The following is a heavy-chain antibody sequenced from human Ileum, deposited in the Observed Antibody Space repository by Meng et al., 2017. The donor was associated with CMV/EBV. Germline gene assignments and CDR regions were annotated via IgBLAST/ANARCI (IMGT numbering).Heavy chain of an antibody. J-gene: IGHJ4*02. V-gene: IGHV1-46*01. CDR2: INPSSASR. Sequence: ASVKVSCKASGYTFTNYYMHWVRQAPGQGLEWMGIINPSSASRSYAQKFQGRVTMTRDTSTSTAYMELGSLRSDDTAVYYCARDFLHTAMAYWGRGTLVTVSS. CDR1: GYTFTNYY. CDR3: ARDFLHTAMAY. D-gene: IGHD5-18*01.